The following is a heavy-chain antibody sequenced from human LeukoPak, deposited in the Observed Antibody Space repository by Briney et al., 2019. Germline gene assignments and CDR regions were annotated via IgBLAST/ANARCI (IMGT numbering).Heavy chain of an antibody. CDR3: ARYSSGWYY. V-gene: IGHV1-2*02. Sequence: GASVKVSCKASGYTFTGYYMHWVRQAPGQGLEWMGWINPDSGGTHYAQKFQGRVPMTRDTSINTAYMELSRLTSDDTAVYFCARYSSGWYYWGQGTLVTVSS. D-gene: IGHD6-19*01. J-gene: IGHJ4*02. CDR1: GYTFTGYY. CDR2: INPDSGGT.